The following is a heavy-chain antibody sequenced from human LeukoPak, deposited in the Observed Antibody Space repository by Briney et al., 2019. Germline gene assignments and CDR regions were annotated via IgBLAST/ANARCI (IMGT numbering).Heavy chain of an antibody. CDR1: GGSISSYY. D-gene: IGHD3-10*01. J-gene: IGHJ4*02. CDR2: IYYSGST. CDR3: AREVGLLWFGELLAADY. V-gene: IGHV4-39*07. Sequence: PSETLSLTCTVSGGSISSYYWGWIRQPPGKGLEWIGSIYYSGSTYYNPSLKSRVTISVDTSKNQFSLKLSSVTAADTAVYYCAREVGLLWFGELLAADYWGQGTLVTVSS.